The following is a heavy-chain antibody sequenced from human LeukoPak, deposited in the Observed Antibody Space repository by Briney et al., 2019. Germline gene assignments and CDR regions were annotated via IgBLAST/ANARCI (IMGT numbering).Heavy chain of an antibody. CDR3: ARESIRKQWLAY. CDR1: GFTFSSYA. Sequence: PGRSLRLSCAASGFTFSSYAMHWVRQAPGKGLEWVAVISYDGSNKYYADSVKGRFTISRDNSKNTPYLQMNSLRAEDTAVYYCARESIRKQWLAYWGQGTLVTVSS. CDR2: ISYDGSNK. V-gene: IGHV3-30*04. D-gene: IGHD6-19*01. J-gene: IGHJ4*02.